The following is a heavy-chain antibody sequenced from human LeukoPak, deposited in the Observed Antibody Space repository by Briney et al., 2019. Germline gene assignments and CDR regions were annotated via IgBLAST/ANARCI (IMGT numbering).Heavy chain of an antibody. CDR1: GYTFTGYY. D-gene: IGHD3-22*01. CDR2: INPNSGGT. V-gene: IGHV1-2*02. CDR3: ARGGRMKYYYDSSGYSTANEY. J-gene: IGHJ4*02. Sequence: VASVKVSCKASGYTFTGYYMHWVRQAPGQGLEWMGWINPNSGGTNYAQKFQGRVTMTRDTSISTAYMELSRLRSDDTAVYYCARGGRMKYYYDSSGYSTANEYWGQGTLVTVSS.